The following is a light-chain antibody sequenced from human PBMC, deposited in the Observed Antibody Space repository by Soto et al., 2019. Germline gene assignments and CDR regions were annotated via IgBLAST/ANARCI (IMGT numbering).Light chain of an antibody. CDR1: NSDIGAYDY. CDR3: SSYISTSTLNV. J-gene: IGLJ1*01. V-gene: IGLV2-14*03. Sequence: QSALTQPASVSGSPGQSITISCTGTNSDIGAYDYVSWYQQHPGKAPKLIIYDVSNRPSGVSNRFSGSKSGNTASLTISGLQAEDEADYYCSSYISTSTLNVFGTGTKLTVL. CDR2: DVS.